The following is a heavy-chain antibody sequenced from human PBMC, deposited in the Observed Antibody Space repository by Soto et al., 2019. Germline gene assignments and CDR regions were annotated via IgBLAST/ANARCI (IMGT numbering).Heavy chain of an antibody. J-gene: IGHJ4*02. Sequence: QLQLQESGPGLVKPSETLSLTCTVSGGSISSRSYFWGWIRQPPGKGLEWIGSIYYSGSTYYNPSLKSRVTISVDTSKNQCSLKLSSVTAADTAVYYCARHDWNGVDYWGQGTLVTVSS. CDR1: GGSISSRSYF. V-gene: IGHV4-39*01. CDR3: ARHDWNGVDY. D-gene: IGHD1-1*01. CDR2: IYYSGST.